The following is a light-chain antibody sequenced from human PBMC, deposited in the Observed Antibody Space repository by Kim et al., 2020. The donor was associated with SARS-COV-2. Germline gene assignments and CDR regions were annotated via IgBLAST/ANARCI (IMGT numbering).Light chain of an antibody. CDR3: QQFNTDPLT. V-gene: IGKV1-17*01. J-gene: IGKJ4*01. Sequence: ASVGDIVIITCRESQGIINDVGWYQQKPGKAPKGLIFGASTLQGGVPSRFSGSGSGTEFTHTISSLQPEDFATYCCQQFNTDPLTFGGGTKVDIK. CDR1: QGIIND. CDR2: GAS.